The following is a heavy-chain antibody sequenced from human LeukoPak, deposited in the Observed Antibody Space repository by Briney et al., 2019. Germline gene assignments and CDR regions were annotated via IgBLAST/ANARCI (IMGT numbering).Heavy chain of an antibody. V-gene: IGHV1-8*01. CDR3: AVGGDYGGYIDY. CDR2: MNPNSGST. CDR1: GYTFTSYD. D-gene: IGHD4-23*01. Sequence: ASVKVSCKASGYTFTSYDINWVRQATGQGLEWMGWMNPNSGSTGYAQKFQGRVTMTRNTSISTAYMELSSLRSEDTAVYYCAVGGDYGGYIDYWGQGTLVTVSS. J-gene: IGHJ4*02.